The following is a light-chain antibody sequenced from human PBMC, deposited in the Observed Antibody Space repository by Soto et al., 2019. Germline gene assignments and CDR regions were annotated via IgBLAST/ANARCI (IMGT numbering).Light chain of an antibody. J-gene: IGLJ1*01. Sequence: SYELTQPPSVPVAAGQTARNTNGGNNIGSKSVRGHQQKPGEALVLVVYDDSDRPSGIPERFAGTNSRNTATLTLSRVEAGHEADYSGEVWDSSSDHNVFGTGTKVT. CDR3: EVWDSSSDHNV. CDR1: NIGSKS. CDR2: DDS. V-gene: IGLV3-21*02.